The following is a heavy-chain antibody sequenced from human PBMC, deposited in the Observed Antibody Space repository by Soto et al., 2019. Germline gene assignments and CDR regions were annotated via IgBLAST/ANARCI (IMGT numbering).Heavy chain of an antibody. D-gene: IGHD3-3*01. CDR3: AKGRYDFWSPYYFDS. CDR1: GLNFDDFA. Sequence: GGSLRLSCVGTGLNFDDFAMHWVRQAPGKGLEWVSGITWNSRVLAYADSVKGRFTISRDNARNSLYLQMDSLRDEDTALYYCAKGRYDFWSPYYFDSWGQGTLVTVSS. J-gene: IGHJ4*02. CDR2: ITWNSRVL. V-gene: IGHV3-9*01.